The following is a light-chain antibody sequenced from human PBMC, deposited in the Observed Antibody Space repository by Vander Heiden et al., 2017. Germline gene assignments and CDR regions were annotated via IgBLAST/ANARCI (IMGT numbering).Light chain of an antibody. CDR1: QGISSA. CDR3: QQVNSYPT. Sequence: AIQLTQSPSSLSASVGDRVTITCRASQGISSALAWYQQKPGKAPKLLIYDASRLESGVPSRFSGSGSGTDFTLTISSLQPEDFATYYWQQVNSYPTFGGGTKVEIK. J-gene: IGKJ4*01. CDR2: DAS. V-gene: IGKV1-13*02.